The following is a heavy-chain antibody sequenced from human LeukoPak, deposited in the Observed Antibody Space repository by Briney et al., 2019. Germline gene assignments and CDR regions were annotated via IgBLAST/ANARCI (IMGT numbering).Heavy chain of an antibody. J-gene: IGHJ4*02. Sequence: GGSLRLSCAVSGFTLTSYGIHWVRQAPGMGLEWVSAISGGGGSTYHADSVEGRFTISRDNSKNTLYLQMNSLRVEDTALYFCVKGSAAVRPYYFDFWGQGTLVTVSS. CDR3: VKGSAAVRPYYFDF. V-gene: IGHV3-23*01. CDR1: GFTLTSYG. D-gene: IGHD3-10*01. CDR2: ISGGGGST.